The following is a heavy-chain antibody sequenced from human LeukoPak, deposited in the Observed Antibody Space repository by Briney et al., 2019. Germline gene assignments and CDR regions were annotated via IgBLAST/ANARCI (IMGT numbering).Heavy chain of an antibody. J-gene: IGHJ4*02. CDR1: GGSISSYY. CDR2: INHSGST. D-gene: IGHD3-10*01. Sequence: SETLSLTCTVSGGSISSYYWSWIRQPPGKGLEWIGEINHSGSTNYNPSLKSRVTISVDTSKNQFSLKLSSVTAADTAVYYCARANRLLWFGEPFDYWGQGTLVTVSS. V-gene: IGHV4-34*01. CDR3: ARANRLLWFGEPFDY.